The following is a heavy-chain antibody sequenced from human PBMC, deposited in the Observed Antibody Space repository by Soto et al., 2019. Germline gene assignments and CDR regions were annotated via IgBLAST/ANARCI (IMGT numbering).Heavy chain of an antibody. J-gene: IGHJ5*02. CDR2: IYHSGST. V-gene: IGHV4-30-2*01. CDR3: ARAWGSGSYPTFNWFDP. Sequence: SETLSLTCAVSGGSISSGGYSWSWIRQPPGKGLEWIGYIYHSGSTYYNPSLKSRVTISVDRSKNQFSLKLSSVTAADTAVYYCARAWGSGSYPTFNWFDPWGQGTLVTVSS. CDR1: GGSISSGGYS. D-gene: IGHD3-10*01.